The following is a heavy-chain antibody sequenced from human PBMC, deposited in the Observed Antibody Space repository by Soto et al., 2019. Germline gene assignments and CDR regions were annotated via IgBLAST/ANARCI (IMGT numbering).Heavy chain of an antibody. Sequence: QVHHVQSGAEVKTPGASVKVSCRASGYSFTDYAFHWVRQAPGHSPEWLGWINPGNGATKYSQKLHGRLTITSDTSASTVYMELSSLRYDDTAVYFCARCVSVSRRLPLGYWGQGTLVSVSS. CDR3: ARCVSVSRRLPLGY. J-gene: IGHJ4*02. CDR2: INPGNGAT. V-gene: IGHV1-3*01. CDR1: GYSFTDYA. D-gene: IGHD3-3*01.